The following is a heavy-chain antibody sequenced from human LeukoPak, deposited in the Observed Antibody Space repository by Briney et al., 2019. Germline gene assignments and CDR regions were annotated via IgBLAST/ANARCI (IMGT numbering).Heavy chain of an antibody. CDR1: GFTFSSYS. CDR2: ISSSSSYI. Sequence: GGSLRLSCAASGFTFSSYSMNWVRQAPGKGLEWVSSISSSSSYIYYADSVKGRFTISRDNAKNSLYLQMNSLRAEDTAVYYCARMGRGSGRLMDVWGQGTTVTVSS. J-gene: IGHJ6*02. V-gene: IGHV3-21*01. CDR3: ARMGRGSGRLMDV. D-gene: IGHD3-10*01.